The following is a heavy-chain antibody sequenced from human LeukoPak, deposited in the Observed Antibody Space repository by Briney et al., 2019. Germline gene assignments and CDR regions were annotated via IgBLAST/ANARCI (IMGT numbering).Heavy chain of an antibody. D-gene: IGHD1-26*01. V-gene: IGHV5-51*01. CDR2: IYPGDSDT. CDR1: GYTFSSYW. Sequence: GESLKISCKGSGYTFSSYWIGWVRQMPGKGLEWMGIIYPGDSDTGYSPSFQGQVTISADKSISTAYLQWSSLKASDSAMYYCTRHVVVGASDNWFDPWGQGTLVTVSS. CDR3: TRHVVVGASDNWFDP. J-gene: IGHJ5*02.